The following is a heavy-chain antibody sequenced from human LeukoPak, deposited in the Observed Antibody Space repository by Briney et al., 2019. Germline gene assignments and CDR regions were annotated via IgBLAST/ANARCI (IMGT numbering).Heavy chain of an antibody. D-gene: IGHD6-6*01. V-gene: IGHV4-61*05. CDR1: GVSISSSYSY. CDR2: IYYSGST. CDR3: ARVYSSSSGVDY. J-gene: IGHJ4*02. Sequence: SETLSLTCTVSGVSISSSYSYWGWIRQPPGMGLEWIGYIYYSGSTNYNPSLKSRVTISVDTSKNQFSLKLTSVTAADTAVYYCARVYSSSSGVDYWGQGTLVTVSS.